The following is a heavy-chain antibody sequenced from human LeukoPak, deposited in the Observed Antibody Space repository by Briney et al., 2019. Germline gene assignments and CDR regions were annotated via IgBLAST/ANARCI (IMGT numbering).Heavy chain of an antibody. V-gene: IGHV1-46*01. CDR2: INPSGGST. Sequence: ASVKVSCKASGYTYTSYYMHWVRQAPGQGLEWMGIINPSGGSTSYAQKFQGRVTMTEDTSTDTAYMELSSLRSEDTAVYYCATVNIKVFGVVTPFDYWGQGTLVTVSS. J-gene: IGHJ4*02. CDR3: ATVNIKVFGVVTPFDY. D-gene: IGHD3-3*01. CDR1: GYTYTSYY.